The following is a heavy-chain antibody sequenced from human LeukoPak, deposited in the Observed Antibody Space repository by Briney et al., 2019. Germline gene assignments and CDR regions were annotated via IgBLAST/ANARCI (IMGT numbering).Heavy chain of an antibody. D-gene: IGHD5-18*01. CDR3: ARADGDTAMIDY. CDR1: GFTFSSYS. Sequence: SGGSLRLSCAASGFTFSSYSMNWVRQAPGKGLEWVSSISSSSSYIYYADSVKGRFTISRDNAKNSLYLQMNSLRAEDTAVYYCARADGDTAMIDYWGQGTLVTVSS. CDR2: ISSSSSYI. V-gene: IGHV3-21*01. J-gene: IGHJ4*02.